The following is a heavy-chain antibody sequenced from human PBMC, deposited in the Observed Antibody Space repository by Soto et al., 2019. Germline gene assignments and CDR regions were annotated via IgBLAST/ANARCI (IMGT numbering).Heavy chain of an antibody. V-gene: IGHV4-34*02. CDR2: INDSGDI. D-gene: IGHD3-10*01. CDR3: ARGLILRFGELSRRGGYYYYIDV. J-gene: IGHJ6*03. CDR1: GGSFSGYQ. Sequence: QVQLQQWGAGLLKPSETLSLTCAVYGGSFSGYQWSWIRQTPGKGLEWIGGINDSGDINYNPSLKSRVTILVDAAKKQISLKLSSVTAADTAVYYCARGLILRFGELSRRGGYYYYIDVWGKGTTVTVSS.